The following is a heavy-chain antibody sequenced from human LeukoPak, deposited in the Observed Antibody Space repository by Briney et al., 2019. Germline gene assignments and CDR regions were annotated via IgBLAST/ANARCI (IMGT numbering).Heavy chain of an antibody. CDR2: INHSGST. V-gene: IGHV4-34*01. CDR3: ATLRRSNGMDV. D-gene: IGHD5/OR15-5a*01. CDR1: GGSFSGYY. J-gene: IGHJ6*04. Sequence: MSSETLSLTCAVYGGSFSGYYWSWIRQPPGKGLEWIGEINHSGSTYYNPSLKSRVTISVDTSKNQFSLKLSSVTAADTAVYYCATLRRSNGMDVWGKGTTVTVSS.